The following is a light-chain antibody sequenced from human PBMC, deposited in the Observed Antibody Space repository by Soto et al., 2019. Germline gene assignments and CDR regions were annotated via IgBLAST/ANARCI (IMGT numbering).Light chain of an antibody. CDR2: AAS. CDR3: QQYYIYLLT. V-gene: IGKV1-8*01. CDR1: QGISSY. J-gene: IGKJ4*01. Sequence: IQLTQSPSFVSAYVGDRVTLTCRASQGISSYLAWYQQKPGKAPKLLIYAASTLQSGVPSRFSGSGSGTDFTLTISCLQSEDFATYYCQQYYIYLLTFGGGTNVAIK.